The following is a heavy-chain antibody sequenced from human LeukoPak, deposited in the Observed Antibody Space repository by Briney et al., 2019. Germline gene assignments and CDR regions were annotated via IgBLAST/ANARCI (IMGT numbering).Heavy chain of an antibody. CDR2: ISWNSGSI. CDR3: AKSELPDLLPNPFDY. V-gene: IGHV3-9*01. Sequence: GRSLRLSCAASGFTFDDYAMHWVRQAPGKGLEWVSGISWNSGSIGYADSVKGRFTISRDNAKNSLYLQMNSLRAEDTALYYCAKSELPDLLPNPFDYWGQGTLVTVSS. CDR1: GFTFDDYA. J-gene: IGHJ4*02. D-gene: IGHD1-14*01.